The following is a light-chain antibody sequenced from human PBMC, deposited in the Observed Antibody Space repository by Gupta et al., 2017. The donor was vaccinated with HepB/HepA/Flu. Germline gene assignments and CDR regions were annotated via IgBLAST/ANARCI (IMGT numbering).Light chain of an antibody. CDR3: QQYGSQSS. CDR2: GAS. CDR1: QSVSSSY. Sequence: EIVLTQSPRTLSLSPGERATLSCRASQSVSSSYLAWYQQKPGQAPRLLIYGASSRATGIPDRFSGSGSGTDFTLTISRLEPEDFAVYYCQQYGSQSSFGQGTKLEIK. V-gene: IGKV3-20*01. J-gene: IGKJ2*04.